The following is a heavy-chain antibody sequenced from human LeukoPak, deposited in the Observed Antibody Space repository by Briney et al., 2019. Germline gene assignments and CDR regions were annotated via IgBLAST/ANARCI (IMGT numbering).Heavy chain of an antibody. CDR2: IYYRGST. Sequence: SETLSLTCTVSGYSISSGYYWGWIRQPPGRGLEWIASIYYRGSTHYNPSLASLKSRVTISADTSKNQFSLKLSSVTAADTAVYYCARYREVEATVDYWGQGTLVTVSS. CDR1: GYSISSGYY. J-gene: IGHJ4*02. V-gene: IGHV4-38-2*02. D-gene: IGHD1-26*01. CDR3: ARYREVEATVDY.